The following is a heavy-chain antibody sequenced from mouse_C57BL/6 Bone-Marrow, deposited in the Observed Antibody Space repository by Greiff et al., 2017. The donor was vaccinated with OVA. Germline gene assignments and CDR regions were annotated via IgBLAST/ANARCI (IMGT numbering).Heavy chain of an antibody. J-gene: IGHJ1*03. CDR3: ARFPYYYGSSYDWYFDV. CDR2: INPSSGYT. Sequence: VQLVESGAELARPGASVKMSCKASGYTFTSYTMHWVKQRPGQGLEWIGYINPSSGYTKYNQKFKDKATLTADKSSSTAYMQLSSLTSEDSAVYYCARFPYYYGSSYDWYFDVWGTGTTVTVSS. V-gene: IGHV1-4*01. CDR1: GYTFTSYT. D-gene: IGHD1-1*01.